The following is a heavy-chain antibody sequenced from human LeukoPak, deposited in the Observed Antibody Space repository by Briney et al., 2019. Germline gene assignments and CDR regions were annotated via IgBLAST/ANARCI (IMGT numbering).Heavy chain of an antibody. J-gene: IGHJ6*03. Sequence: SETLSLTCTVSGGSISSSSYYWGWIRQPPGKGLEWIGSIYYSGSTYYNPSLKSRVTISVDTSKNQFSLKLSSVTAADTAVYYCARVQGSSSFRRYYYYYMDVWGKGTTVTVSS. CDR2: IYYSGST. CDR1: GGSISSSSYY. CDR3: ARVQGSSSFRRYYYYYMDV. V-gene: IGHV4-39*07. D-gene: IGHD6-13*01.